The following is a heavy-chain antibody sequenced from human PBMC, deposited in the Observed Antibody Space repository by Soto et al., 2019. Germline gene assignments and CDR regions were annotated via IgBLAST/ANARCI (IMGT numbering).Heavy chain of an antibody. D-gene: IGHD3-16*02. J-gene: IGHJ6*02. Sequence: ASVKVSCKASGYTFTSYDINWVRQATGQGLEWMGWMNPNIDNTGYAQKFQGRVTMTRNTSINTAFMELSSLRSEDTAVYFCARAVGSLSRMXVWGQGTTVTVSS. CDR3: ARAVGSLSRMXV. CDR2: MNPNIDNT. CDR1: GYTFTSYD. V-gene: IGHV1-8*01.